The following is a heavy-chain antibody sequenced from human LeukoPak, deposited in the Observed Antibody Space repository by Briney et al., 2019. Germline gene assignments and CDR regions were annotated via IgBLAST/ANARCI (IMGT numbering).Heavy chain of an antibody. CDR2: INDSGTI. V-gene: IGHV4-34*01. Sequence: SETLSLTCAVYGGSFSHYYWSWIRQPPGMGLEWIGEINDSGTINYNPSLMSRVTISVDKSKNQFSLKLTSATAADTAVYYCARRWNYGRNYYIDVWGKGATVSVSS. CDR3: ARRWNYGRNYYIDV. CDR1: GGSFSHYY. J-gene: IGHJ6*03. D-gene: IGHD1-7*01.